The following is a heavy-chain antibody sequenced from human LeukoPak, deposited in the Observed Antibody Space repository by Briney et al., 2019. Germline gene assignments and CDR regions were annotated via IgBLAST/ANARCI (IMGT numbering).Heavy chain of an antibody. CDR3: ARDPTDYYDSSGYSRDY. D-gene: IGHD3-22*01. J-gene: IGHJ4*02. CDR1: GYTFTSYG. V-gene: IGHV1-18*01. CDR2: ISAYNGNT. Sequence: GASVKVSCKASGYTFTSYGISWVRQAPGQGLEWMGWISAYNGNTNYAQKFQGRVTMTRDTSISTAYMELSRLRSDDTAVYYCARDPTDYYDSSGYSRDYWGQGTLVTVSS.